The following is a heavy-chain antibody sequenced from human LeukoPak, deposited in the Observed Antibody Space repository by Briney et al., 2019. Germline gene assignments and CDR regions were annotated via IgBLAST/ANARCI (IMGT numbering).Heavy chain of an antibody. CDR1: GLIFSSHA. J-gene: IGHJ5*02. V-gene: IGHV3-23*01. D-gene: IGHD2-2*01. Sequence: PGGSLRLSCAASGLIFSSHAMSWVRQAPGKGLEWVSFISGSGGSTYYADSVTGRFTISRDNSKNTLYLRMNSLRAEDTALYFCAKDVPFCTSTDCYRWFDPWGQGTLVTVSS. CDR2: ISGSGGST. CDR3: AKDVPFCTSTDCYRWFDP.